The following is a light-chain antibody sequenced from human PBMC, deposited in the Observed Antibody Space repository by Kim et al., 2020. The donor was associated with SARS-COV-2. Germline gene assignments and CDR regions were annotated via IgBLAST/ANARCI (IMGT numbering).Light chain of an antibody. CDR3: QSADGSGTYV. V-gene: IGLV3-25*03. CDR2: KDS. CDR1: ALPEKQ. Sequence: SYELTQPPSVSVSPGQTARITCSGDALPEKQTYWYQQKSGQAPLLLIYKDSESPSGIPGRFSGSSSGTTVTLTISGVQAEDDADYYCQSADGSGTYVFGTGTKVTVL. J-gene: IGLJ1*01.